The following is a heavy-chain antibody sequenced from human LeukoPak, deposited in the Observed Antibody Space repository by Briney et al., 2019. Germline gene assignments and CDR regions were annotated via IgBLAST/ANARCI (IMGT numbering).Heavy chain of an antibody. CDR1: GFNFSSYG. CDR2: ISGSGRDT. Sequence: QTGGSLRLSCATSGFNFSSYGMTWVRQAPGKGLEWVSIISGSGRDTYYADSVKGRFTISRDKSKNTLYLQMNSLRAEDTAVYYCAKGQISRSDRFDYWGQGTLVTVSS. J-gene: IGHJ4*02. D-gene: IGHD3-3*02. CDR3: AKGQISRSDRFDY. V-gene: IGHV3-23*01.